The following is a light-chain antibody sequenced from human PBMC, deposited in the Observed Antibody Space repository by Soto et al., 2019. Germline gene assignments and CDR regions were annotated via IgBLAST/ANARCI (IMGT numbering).Light chain of an antibody. CDR1: QSIDTS. Sequence: DIQMTQSPSTLSASIGDRVTITCRASQSIDTSLAWYQQKPGKAPKLLIYKASSLQSGVPSRFSGIGSGTEFTLTISSLQPDDFATYSCQHYNAYSRTFGQGTKVEVK. CDR2: KAS. V-gene: IGKV1-5*03. J-gene: IGKJ1*01. CDR3: QHYNAYSRT.